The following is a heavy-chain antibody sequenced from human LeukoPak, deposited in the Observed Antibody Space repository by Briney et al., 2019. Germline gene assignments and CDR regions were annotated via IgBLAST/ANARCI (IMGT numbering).Heavy chain of an antibody. CDR3: ARIPEAGHLDYYYYYMDV. V-gene: IGHV4-59*08. D-gene: IGHD6-19*01. Sequence: SETLSLTCTVSGGSISSYYWSWIRQPPGKGLERIGYIYYSGSTNYNPSLKSRVTISVDTSKNQFSLKLSPVTAADTAVYYCARIPEAGHLDYYYYYMDVWGKGTTVTVSS. CDR1: GGSISSYY. CDR2: IYYSGST. J-gene: IGHJ6*03.